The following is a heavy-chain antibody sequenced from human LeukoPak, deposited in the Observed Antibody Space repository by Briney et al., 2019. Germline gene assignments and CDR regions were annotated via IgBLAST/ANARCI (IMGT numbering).Heavy chain of an antibody. CDR2: IYYSGST. J-gene: IGHJ5*02. CDR1: GGSISSYY. V-gene: IGHV4-59*01. Sequence: SETLSLTCTVSGGSISSYYWSWIRQPPGKGLEGIGYIYYSGSTNYNPSLKSRVTISVDTSKNQFSLKLSSVTAADTAVNYCARDNPDSSGYPNNWFDPWGQGTLVTVSS. D-gene: IGHD3-22*01. CDR3: ARDNPDSSGYPNNWFDP.